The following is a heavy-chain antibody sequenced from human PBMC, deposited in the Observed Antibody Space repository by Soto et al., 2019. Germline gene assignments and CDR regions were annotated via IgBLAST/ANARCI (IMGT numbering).Heavy chain of an antibody. Sequence: QVQLVESGGGVVQPGRSLRLSCAASGFTFSSYGMHWVRQAPGKGLEWVAVISYDGSNKYYADSVKGRFTISRDNSKNTLYLQMNSLRAEDTAVYYCAKVPPIVGATRDYGMDVWGQGTTVTVSS. CDR1: GFTFSSYG. J-gene: IGHJ6*02. CDR2: ISYDGSNK. D-gene: IGHD1-26*01. V-gene: IGHV3-30*18. CDR3: AKVPPIVGATRDYGMDV.